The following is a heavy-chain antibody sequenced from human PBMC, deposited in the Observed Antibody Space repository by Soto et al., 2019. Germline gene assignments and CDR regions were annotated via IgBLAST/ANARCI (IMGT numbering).Heavy chain of an antibody. V-gene: IGHV3-53*04. CDR2: IYSGGST. CDR3: ERVVLLWFGELSYYFDY. D-gene: IGHD3-10*01. J-gene: IGHJ4*02. Sequence: EVQLVESGGGLVQPGGSLRLSCAASGFTVSSNYMSWVRQAPGKGLEWVSVIYSGGSTYYADSVKGRFTISRHNSKNTLYLQMNSLRAEDTAVYYCERVVLLWFGELSYYFDYWGQGTLVTVSS. CDR1: GFTVSSNY.